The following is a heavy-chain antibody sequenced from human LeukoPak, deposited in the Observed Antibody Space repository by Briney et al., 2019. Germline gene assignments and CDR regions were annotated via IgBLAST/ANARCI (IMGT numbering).Heavy chain of an antibody. Sequence: ASVKVSCKASGYTFTSYYMHWVRQAPGQGLEWMGRIIPILGIANYAQKFQGRVTITADKSTSTAYMELSSLRSEDTAVYYCARKSDDFWSGSIFAFDIWGQGTMVTVSS. CDR2: IIPILGIA. V-gene: IGHV1-69*02. J-gene: IGHJ3*02. CDR3: ARKSDDFWSGSIFAFDI. D-gene: IGHD3-3*01. CDR1: GYTFTSYY.